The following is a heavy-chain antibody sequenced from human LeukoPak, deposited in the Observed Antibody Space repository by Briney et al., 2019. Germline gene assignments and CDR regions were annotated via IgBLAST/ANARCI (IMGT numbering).Heavy chain of an antibody. CDR2: INHSGST. CDR3: ARGGLRFLAW. CDR1: GGSFSGYY. D-gene: IGHD3-3*01. Sequence: SSETLSLTCAVYGGSFSGYYWSWIRQPPGKGLEWIGEINHSGSTNYNPSLKSRVTISVDTSKNQFSLRLSSVTAADTAVYYCARGGLRFLAWWGQGTLVTVSS. J-gene: IGHJ4*02. V-gene: IGHV4-34*01.